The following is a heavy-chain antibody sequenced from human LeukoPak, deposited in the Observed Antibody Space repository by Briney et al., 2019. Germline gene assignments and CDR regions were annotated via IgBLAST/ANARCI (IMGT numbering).Heavy chain of an antibody. CDR1: GFTFISYT. Sequence: PGGSLRLSCAASGFTFISYTMNWVRQAPGKGLEWISKITIDGSTTYYADSVKGRFTISRDNAKNSLYLQMNSLRVEDTAVYYCVRDPIPTSGISVFYFDYWGQGTLVTVSS. J-gene: IGHJ4*02. D-gene: IGHD6-13*01. CDR3: VRDPIPTSGISVFYFDY. CDR2: ITIDGSTT. V-gene: IGHV3-48*04.